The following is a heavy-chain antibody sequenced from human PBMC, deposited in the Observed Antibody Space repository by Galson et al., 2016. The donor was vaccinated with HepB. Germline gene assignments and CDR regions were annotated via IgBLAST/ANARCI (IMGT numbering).Heavy chain of an antibody. CDR3: AREGHYSAWFVIDY. V-gene: IGHV3-33*01. CDR2: IWSDGSNK. J-gene: IGHJ4*02. D-gene: IGHD6-19*01. Sequence: SLRLSCAASGFAFSSHGLYWVRQAPGKGLEWVSVIWSDGSNKYYADSVKGRFTISRDNSTNTLYLQMNSLRAEDTAVYYCAREGHYSAWFVIDYWGQGTLVTVSS. CDR1: GFAFSSHG.